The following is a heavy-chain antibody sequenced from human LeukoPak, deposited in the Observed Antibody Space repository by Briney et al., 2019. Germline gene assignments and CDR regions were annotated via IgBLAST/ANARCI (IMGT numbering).Heavy chain of an antibody. CDR2: IYHSGST. CDR1: GYSISSGYY. V-gene: IGHV4-38-2*02. D-gene: IGHD5-18*01. Sequence: PSETLSLTCIVSGYSISSGYYWGWIRQPPGKGLEWIGSIYHSGSTNYNPSLKGRVTISVDTSKNQFSLKLSSVTAADTAVYYCARTTEGGYTYNYFYYYYMDVWGKGTTVTISS. CDR3: ARTTEGGYTYNYFYYYYMDV. J-gene: IGHJ6*03.